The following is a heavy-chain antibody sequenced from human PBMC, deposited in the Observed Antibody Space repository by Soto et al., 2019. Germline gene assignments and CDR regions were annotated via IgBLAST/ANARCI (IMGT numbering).Heavy chain of an antibody. CDR2: IKQDGSEE. V-gene: IGHV3-7*01. CDR3: ARVGGRHFDWMLTYFDY. J-gene: IGHJ4*02. Sequence: EVQLVESGGGLVQPGGALRLSCAASGFTFNSFWMTWVRQAPGKGLEWVANIKQDGSEEYYVDSVRGRLTISRDNAKKSLYLQMSRLRVEDTAVYYGARVGGRHFDWMLTYFDYWGQGTVVTVSS. CDR1: GFTFNSFW. D-gene: IGHD3-9*01.